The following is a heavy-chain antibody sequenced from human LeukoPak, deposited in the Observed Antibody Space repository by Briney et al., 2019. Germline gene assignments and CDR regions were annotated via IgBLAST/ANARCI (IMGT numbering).Heavy chain of an antibody. D-gene: IGHD3-10*01. CDR2: MTANGGRT. CDR1: GFTFSSNA. CDR3: AKDAVAPGSGGDYFDY. Sequence: GGSLRLSCAASGFTFSSNAMSWVRQAPGKGLEWVSVMTANGGRTYYADSVKGRFTISRDNSKNTPSLQMNSLRADDTAVYYCAKDAVAPGSGGDYFDYWGQGTLVTVSS. J-gene: IGHJ4*02. V-gene: IGHV3-23*01.